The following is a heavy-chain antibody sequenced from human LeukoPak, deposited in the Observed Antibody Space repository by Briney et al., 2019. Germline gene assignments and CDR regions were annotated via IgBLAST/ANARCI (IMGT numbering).Heavy chain of an antibody. V-gene: IGHV1-2*06. CDR3: ARDYCSSTSCLFDY. J-gene: IGHJ4*02. Sequence: ASVKVSCKASGYTFTGYYMHWVRQAPGQGLEWMGRINPNSGGTNYAQKFQGRVTMTRDTSISTAYMELSGLRSDDAAVYYCARDYCSSTSCLFDYWGQGTLVTVSS. D-gene: IGHD2-2*01. CDR1: GYTFTGYY. CDR2: INPNSGGT.